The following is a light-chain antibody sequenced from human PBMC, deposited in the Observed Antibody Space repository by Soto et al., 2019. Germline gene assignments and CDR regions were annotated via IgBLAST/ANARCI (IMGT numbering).Light chain of an antibody. J-gene: IGKJ4*01. CDR1: QTISSY. V-gene: IGKV1-39*01. Sequence: DIQMTQSPSSLSASVGDRVTITCRASQTISSYLNWYQQKPGKAPKLLIYGASSLQGGVPSRFSGSRSGTDFTLTISSLQREDFATYYGQQTYSSVLFGGGTKVEIK. CDR3: QQTYSSVL. CDR2: GAS.